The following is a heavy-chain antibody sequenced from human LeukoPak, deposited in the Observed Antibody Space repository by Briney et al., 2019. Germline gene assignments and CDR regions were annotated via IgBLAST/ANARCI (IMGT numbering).Heavy chain of an antibody. D-gene: IGHD3-10*01. Sequence: SQTLSLTCAVSGGSISSVAYSWGWIRQPPGKGLELIGYIYHTGSTYYDPSLKSRVTMSVDRSKNQFSLNLTSVTAADTAVYYCARGPSHYYGSGSYDYWGQGTLVTVSS. V-gene: IGHV4-30-2*01. CDR1: GGSISSVAYS. CDR3: ARGPSHYYGSGSYDY. CDR2: IYHTGST. J-gene: IGHJ4*02.